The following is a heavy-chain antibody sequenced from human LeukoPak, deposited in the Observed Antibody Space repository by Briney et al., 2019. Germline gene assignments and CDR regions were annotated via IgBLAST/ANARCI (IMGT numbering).Heavy chain of an antibody. CDR3: ATSQSSVAGIIGD. Sequence: GGSLRLSCAASGFTFSDYFMTWIRQAPGKGLEWVSYISSSGSNKYYADSVKGRFTISRDNAKNSLYLQMNSLRVEDTAVYYCATSQSSVAGIIGDWGQGTLVTVSS. V-gene: IGHV3-11*04. J-gene: IGHJ4*02. CDR1: GFTFSDYF. CDR2: ISSSGSNK. D-gene: IGHD6-19*01.